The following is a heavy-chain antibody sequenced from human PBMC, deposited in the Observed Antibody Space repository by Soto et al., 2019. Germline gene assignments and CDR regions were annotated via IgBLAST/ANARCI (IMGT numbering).Heavy chain of an antibody. J-gene: IGHJ6*02. D-gene: IGHD3-10*01. CDR2: IYYSGST. V-gene: IGHV4-31*03. Sequence: QVQLQESGPGLVKPSQTLSLTCTVSGGSISSGGYYWSWIRQHPGKGLEWIGYIYYSGSTYYNPSLKSRVTISVDTSKNQFSLKLSSVTAADTAVYYCARTLTMVRGEPYYYYGMDVWGQGTTVTVSS. CDR3: ARTLTMVRGEPYYYYGMDV. CDR1: GGSISSGGYY.